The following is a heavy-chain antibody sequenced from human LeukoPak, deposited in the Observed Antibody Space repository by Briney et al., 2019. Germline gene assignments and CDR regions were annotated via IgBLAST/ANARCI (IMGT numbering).Heavy chain of an antibody. Sequence: GASVKVSCKASGYTFTGYYMHWVRQAPGQGLEWMGWINPNSGGTNYAQKFQGRVTMTRDTSISTACMELSRLRSDDTAVYYCAREWGEGDYYGSEQGYWGQGTLVTVSS. J-gene: IGHJ4*02. V-gene: IGHV1-2*02. CDR3: AREWGEGDYYGSEQGY. D-gene: IGHD3-10*01. CDR1: GYTFTGYY. CDR2: INPNSGGT.